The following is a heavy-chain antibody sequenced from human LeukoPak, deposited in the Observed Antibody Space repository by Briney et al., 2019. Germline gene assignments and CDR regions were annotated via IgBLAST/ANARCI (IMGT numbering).Heavy chain of an antibody. Sequence: GGSLRLPCAASGFTFSSYGMHWVRQAPGKGLEWVAVISYDGTNKYYADSVKGRFTISRDNSKNTLYLQMNSLRAEDTAVYYCAKATSSIATLGYWGQGTLVTVSS. D-gene: IGHD6-6*01. CDR2: ISYDGTNK. CDR1: GFTFSSYG. CDR3: AKATSSIATLGY. J-gene: IGHJ4*02. V-gene: IGHV3-30*18.